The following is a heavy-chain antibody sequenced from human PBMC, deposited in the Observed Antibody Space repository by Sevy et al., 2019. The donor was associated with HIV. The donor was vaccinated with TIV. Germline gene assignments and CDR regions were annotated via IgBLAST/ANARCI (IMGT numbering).Heavy chain of an antibody. Sequence: GGSLRLSCAASGFTFSSYAMHWVRQAPGKGLEWVAVISYDGSNKYYADSVKGRFTISRDNSKNTLYLQMNSLRAEDTAGYYCARDLGLWQLVLAFDIWGQGTMVTVSS. CDR1: GFTFSSYA. D-gene: IGHD6-6*01. CDR3: ARDLGLWQLVLAFDI. V-gene: IGHV3-30-3*01. CDR2: ISYDGSNK. J-gene: IGHJ3*02.